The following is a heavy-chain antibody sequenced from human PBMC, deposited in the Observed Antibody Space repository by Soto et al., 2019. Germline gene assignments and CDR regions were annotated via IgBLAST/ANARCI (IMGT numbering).Heavy chain of an antibody. J-gene: IGHJ4*02. CDR3: AKSSIAVAGSSGDY. Sequence: VQLLESGGGLVQPGGSLRLSCAASGFTFSSYAMSWVRQAPGKGLEWVSAISGGGGSTYYADSVKGRFTISRDNSKNTLFLQMNSMRAEDTAVYYCAKSSIAVAGSSGDYWGQGTLVTVSS. V-gene: IGHV3-23*01. CDR1: GFTFSSYA. D-gene: IGHD6-19*01. CDR2: ISGGGGST.